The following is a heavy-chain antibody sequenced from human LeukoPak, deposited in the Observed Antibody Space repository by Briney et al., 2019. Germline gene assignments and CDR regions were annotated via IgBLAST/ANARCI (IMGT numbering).Heavy chain of an antibody. Sequence: SETLSLTCTVSGGSISSSSYYWGWIRQPPGKGLEWIGSIYYSGSTYYNPSLKSRVTISVDTSNNQFSLKLSSVTAADTAVYYCARLTLGEKYLDYWGQGTLVTVSS. J-gene: IGHJ4*02. CDR1: GGSISSSSYY. CDR3: ARLTLGEKYLDY. CDR2: IYYSGST. V-gene: IGHV4-39*01.